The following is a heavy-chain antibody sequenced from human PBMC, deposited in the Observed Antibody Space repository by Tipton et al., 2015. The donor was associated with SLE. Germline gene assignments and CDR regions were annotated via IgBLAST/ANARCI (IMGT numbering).Heavy chain of an antibody. D-gene: IGHD3-22*01. V-gene: IGHV4-59*11. CDR3: ANYYYDSSGSHSVDF. CDR2: IFSTGGS. CDR1: GGSISLLS. Sequence: TLSLTCSVSGGSISLLSWSWIRQPPGKRLEWIGYIFSTGGSNYNPSLKGRVTMSVDESKSQFSLTLTSVTTADTAVYYCANYYYDSSGSHSVDFWGRGALVTVSS. J-gene: IGHJ4*02.